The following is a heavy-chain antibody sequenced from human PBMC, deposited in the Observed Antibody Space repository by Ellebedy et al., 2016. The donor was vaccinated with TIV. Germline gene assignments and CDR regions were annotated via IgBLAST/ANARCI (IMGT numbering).Heavy chain of an antibody. CDR2: IYYSGST. J-gene: IGHJ4*02. V-gene: IGHV4-59*01. CDR1: GGSISSYY. CDR3: ARGKRTGGFGIDY. Sequence: SETLSLTXTVSGGSISSYYWSWIWQPPGKGLEWIGYIYYSGSTNYNPSLKSRVTISVDTSKNQFSLKLSSVTAADTAVYYCARGKRTGGFGIDYWGQGTLVTVSS. D-gene: IGHD3-16*01.